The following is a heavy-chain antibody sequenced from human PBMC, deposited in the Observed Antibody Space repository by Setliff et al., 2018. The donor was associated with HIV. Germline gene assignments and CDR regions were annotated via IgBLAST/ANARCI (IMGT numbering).Heavy chain of an antibody. V-gene: IGHV1-8*02. Sequence: GASVKVSCKASGGTFSSYAISWVRQAPGQGLEWMGWMNPNSGNTGYAQKFQGRVTMTRHTSTSTAYMQLSSLRSEDTAVYYCARVIPDYGDYYFDYWGQGTLVTVSS. J-gene: IGHJ4*02. CDR1: GGTFSSYA. D-gene: IGHD4-17*01. CDR2: MNPNSGNT. CDR3: ARVIPDYGDYYFDY.